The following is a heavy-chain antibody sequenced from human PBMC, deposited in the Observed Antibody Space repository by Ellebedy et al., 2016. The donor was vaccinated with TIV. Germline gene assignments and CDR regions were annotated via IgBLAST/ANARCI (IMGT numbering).Heavy chain of an antibody. V-gene: IGHV4-34*01. CDR1: GGSSSDYF. Sequence: SETLSLTXAVYGGSSSDYFWSWIRQSPGRGLEWIGEINDSGTARYSPSFKSRVTISIDTSKNQFSLKLTSVTAADTALYFCAKGSMVRGLAGWGQGTLVLVSS. CDR3: AKGSMVRGLAG. CDR2: INDSGTA. J-gene: IGHJ4*02. D-gene: IGHD3-10*01.